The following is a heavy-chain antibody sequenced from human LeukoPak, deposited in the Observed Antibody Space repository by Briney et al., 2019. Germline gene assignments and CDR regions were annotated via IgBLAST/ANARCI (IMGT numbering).Heavy chain of an antibody. CDR2: MNPNGGNT. CDR1: GYTLTELS. Sequence: ASVKVSCKVSGYTLTELSMHWVRQATGQGLEWMGWMNPNGGNTGYAQKFQGRVTMTRNTSISTAYMELSSLRSEDTAVYYCARAKDDYVPQTDYWGQGTLVTVSS. V-gene: IGHV1-8*01. J-gene: IGHJ4*02. CDR3: ARAKDDYVPQTDY. D-gene: IGHD3-16*01.